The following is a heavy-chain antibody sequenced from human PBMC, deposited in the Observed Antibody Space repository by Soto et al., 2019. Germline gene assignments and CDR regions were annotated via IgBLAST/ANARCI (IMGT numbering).Heavy chain of an antibody. V-gene: IGHV3-48*01. J-gene: IGHJ4*02. CDR3: VRDPHALDY. CDR2: IRSSGSPI. Sequence: PGGSLRLSCAASGFTFSSYSMNWVRQAPGKGLEWVSYIRSSGSPIYYADSVKGRFTISRDNAKNSLFLQMNSLRAEDTAVYYCVRDPHALDYWGQGTRVTVSS. CDR1: GFTFSSYS. D-gene: IGHD2-2*01.